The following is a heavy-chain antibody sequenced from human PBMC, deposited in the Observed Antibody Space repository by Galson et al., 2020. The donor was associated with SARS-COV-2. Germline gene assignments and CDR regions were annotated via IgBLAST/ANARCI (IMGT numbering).Heavy chain of an antibody. V-gene: IGHV3-13*04. CDR1: GVTYSTFD. J-gene: IGHJ6*03. Sequence: GGSLRLSCAAPGVTYSTFDMHWARQAPGKALEWVSAIGPAGDTYYPGSVKGRFTISRENAKNSLYLQLNSLRAGDTAVYYCARGTYSAAGTRYYYYMDVWGKGTTVTVSS. CDR2: IGPAGDT. CDR3: ARGTYSAAGTRYYYYMDV. D-gene: IGHD6-13*01.